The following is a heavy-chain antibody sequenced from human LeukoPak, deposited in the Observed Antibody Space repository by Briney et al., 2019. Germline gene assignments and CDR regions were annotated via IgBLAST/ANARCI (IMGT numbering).Heavy chain of an antibody. CDR1: GFTFSSYS. CDR2: ISSISSTI. D-gene: IGHD3-10*01. J-gene: IGHJ4*02. CDR3: ARVVGLVDY. Sequence: GGSLRLSCAASGFTFSSYSMNWVRQAPGQGLEWVSYISSISSTIHYADSVKGRFTVARDNAKNSLSLQMNSLRAEDTAVYYCARVVGLVDYWGQGTLVTVST. V-gene: IGHV3-48*01.